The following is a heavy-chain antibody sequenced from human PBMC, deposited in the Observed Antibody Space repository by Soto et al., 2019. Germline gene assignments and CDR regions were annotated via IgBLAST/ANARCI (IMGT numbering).Heavy chain of an antibody. CDR3: AKEGRYSSSRGDFDY. Sequence: EVQLLESGGGLVQPGGSLRLSCAASGFTFSSYGMRWVRQAPGKGLEWVSGISGSGGSTYYADSVKGRFTISRDNPKNTLYMQMNSLRAEDTAVYYCAKEGRYSSSRGDFDYWGQGTLVTVSS. CDR2: ISGSGGST. V-gene: IGHV3-23*01. J-gene: IGHJ4*02. D-gene: IGHD6-13*01. CDR1: GFTFSSYG.